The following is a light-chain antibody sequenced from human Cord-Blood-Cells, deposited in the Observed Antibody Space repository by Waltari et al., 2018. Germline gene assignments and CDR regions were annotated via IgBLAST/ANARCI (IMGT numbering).Light chain of an antibody. V-gene: IGKV1-5*01. J-gene: IGKJ1*01. Sequence: DIQMPQSPSTLSASVGDRVTITCRASQSISSWLAWYQQKPGKAPKLMIYDASSLESGVPSRFSGSVSGTEFTLTVSSLQPDDFATYFCQQYNSYPWTFGQGTKVEIK. CDR2: DAS. CDR3: QQYNSYPWT. CDR1: QSISSW.